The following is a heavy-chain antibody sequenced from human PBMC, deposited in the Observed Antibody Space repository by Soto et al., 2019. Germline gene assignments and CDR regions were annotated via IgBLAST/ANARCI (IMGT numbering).Heavy chain of an antibody. J-gene: IGHJ4*02. CDR3: ARHDGYSYFDY. CDR2: IYYSGTT. D-gene: IGHD3-22*01. V-gene: IGHV4-39*01. CDR1: GDSISSGSYH. Sequence: SETLSLTCTVSGDSISSGSYHWAWIRQPPGKGLEWSGSIYYSGTTYYNPSLKSRVTISVDTSKNQFSLKLSSVTAADTAVYYCARHDGYSYFDYWGQGTLVAVSS.